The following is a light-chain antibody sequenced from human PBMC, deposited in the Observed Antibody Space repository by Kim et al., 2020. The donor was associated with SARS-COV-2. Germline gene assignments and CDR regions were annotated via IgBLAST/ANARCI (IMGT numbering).Light chain of an antibody. CDR2: AAS. CDR1: QDIANY. J-gene: IGKJ1*01. Sequence: ASIGDTVTITCRASQDIANYLAWYQQKPGKVPKFLIYAASTLHSGVPSRFSGSGSGTDFTLTISGLQPEDFASYYCQTYDYVPQTFGQGTKVDIK. V-gene: IGKV1-27*01. CDR3: QTYDYVPQT.